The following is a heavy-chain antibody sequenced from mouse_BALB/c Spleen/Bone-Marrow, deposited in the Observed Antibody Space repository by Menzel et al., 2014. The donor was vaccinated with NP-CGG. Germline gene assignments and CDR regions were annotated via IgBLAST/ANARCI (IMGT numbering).Heavy chain of an antibody. CDR3: ARWEYYAMDY. Sequence: VQLQQSGAGLVKPGASVKLSCTASGFNIKDTYMHWVKQRPEQGLEWIVRIDPENVHTKYDLKFQGKANIPADTTSITEYMQLSSLTSEDTAVYYCARWEYYAMDYWGQGTSVTVSS. D-gene: IGHD4-1*01. J-gene: IGHJ4*01. CDR1: GFNIKDTY. V-gene: IGHV14-3*02. CDR2: IDPENVHT.